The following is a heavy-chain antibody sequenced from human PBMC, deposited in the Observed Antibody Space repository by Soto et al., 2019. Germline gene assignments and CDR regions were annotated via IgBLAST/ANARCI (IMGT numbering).Heavy chain of an antibody. D-gene: IGHD6-6*01. J-gene: IGHJ6*02. CDR3: ARESSIADRLSGGMDV. CDR2: IWDDGSNK. CDR1: GFTFSSYG. V-gene: IGHV3-33*01. Sequence: QVQLVESGGGVVQPGRSLRLSCAASGFTFSSYGMHWVRQAPGKGLEWVAVIWDDGSNKYYADSVKGRFTISRDNSKNTLYLQMNSLRAEDTAVYYCARESSIADRLSGGMDVWGQGTTVTVSS.